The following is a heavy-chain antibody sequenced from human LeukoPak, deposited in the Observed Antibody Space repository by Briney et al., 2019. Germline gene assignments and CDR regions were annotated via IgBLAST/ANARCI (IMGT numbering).Heavy chain of an antibody. CDR1: GYTFTNYP. CDR3: VRDDTYGHY. J-gene: IGHJ4*02. D-gene: IGHD5-18*01. Sequence: ASVKVSCKPSGYTFTNYPMHWVRQAPGQSLEWLGWINAGNGNTKYSQKFQDRVTITRDTSASTAYMELSSLRSEDTAVYYCVRDDTYGHYWGQGTLVTVSS. CDR2: INAGNGNT. V-gene: IGHV1-3*01.